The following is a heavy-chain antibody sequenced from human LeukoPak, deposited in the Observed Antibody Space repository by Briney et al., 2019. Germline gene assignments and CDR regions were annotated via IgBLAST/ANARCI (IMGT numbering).Heavy chain of an antibody. D-gene: IGHD1-7*01. CDR1: GGTFSSYA. Sequence: GASVKVSCKASGGTFSSYAISWVRQAPGQGLEWMGGIIPIFGTANYAQKLQGRVTTTTDTSTSTAYMELRSLRSDDTAVYYCARIHITGTTLNYYYYMDVWGKGTTVTVSS. V-gene: IGHV1-69*05. CDR3: ARIHITGTTLNYYYYMDV. CDR2: IIPIFGTA. J-gene: IGHJ6*03.